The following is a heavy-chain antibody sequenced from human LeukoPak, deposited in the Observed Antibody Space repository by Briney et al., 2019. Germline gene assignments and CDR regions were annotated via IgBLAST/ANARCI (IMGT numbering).Heavy chain of an antibody. V-gene: IGHV4-61*02. CDR2: IYTSGTT. D-gene: IGHD1-26*01. J-gene: IGHJ3*02. CDR1: GVSIRSGSYY. Sequence: SETLSLTCNVSGVSIRSGSYYWSWIRQPAGKGLEWIGRIYTSGTTNYNPSLKSRVTISVDTSKNQFSLKLSSVTAADTAVYYCARGGSYLSAFDIWGQGTMVTVSS. CDR3: ARGGSYLSAFDI.